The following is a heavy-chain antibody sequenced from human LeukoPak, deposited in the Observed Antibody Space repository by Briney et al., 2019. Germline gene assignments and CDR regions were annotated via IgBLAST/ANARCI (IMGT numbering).Heavy chain of an antibody. CDR3: EKRGDHCSGGVCYTWYFDY. V-gene: IGHV3-30*18. D-gene: IGHD2-8*02. Sequence: HPGTSLRLSCAASGFTFSSYGMHWVRQAPGKGLEWVAVVSTGGGTQFYADSVKGRFTISRDNSKNTLYLQMSSLRAEDTAVYYCEKRGDHCSGGVCYTWYFDYWGQGTLVTVSS. CDR1: GFTFSSYG. J-gene: IGHJ4*02. CDR2: VSTGGGTQ.